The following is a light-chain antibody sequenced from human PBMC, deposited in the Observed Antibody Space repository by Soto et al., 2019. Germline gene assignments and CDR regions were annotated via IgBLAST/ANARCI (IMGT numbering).Light chain of an antibody. CDR2: GAS. CDR3: QQYGSSFT. J-gene: IGKJ2*01. Sequence: EIVLTQSPGTLSLSPGERATLSCRASQSVSSSYLAWYQQKPGQAPRLLIYGASSRATGIPDRFSGSGSGTDFILTISRLEPDDVAVYYCQQYGSSFTFGQGTKLEIK. V-gene: IGKV3-20*01. CDR1: QSVSSSY.